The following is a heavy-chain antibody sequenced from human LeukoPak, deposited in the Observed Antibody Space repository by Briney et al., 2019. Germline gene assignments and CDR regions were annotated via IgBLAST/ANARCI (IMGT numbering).Heavy chain of an antibody. J-gene: IGHJ4*02. D-gene: IGHD1-14*01. Sequence: GGSLRLSCAASRFTFSSYAMSWVRQAPGKGLEWVSAISGSGGSTYYADSVKGRFTISRDNSKNTLYLQMNSLRAEDTAVYYCAKDRYSVYDYGDYWGQGTLVTVSS. CDR3: AKDRYSVYDYGDY. V-gene: IGHV3-23*01. CDR1: RFTFSSYA. CDR2: ISGSGGST.